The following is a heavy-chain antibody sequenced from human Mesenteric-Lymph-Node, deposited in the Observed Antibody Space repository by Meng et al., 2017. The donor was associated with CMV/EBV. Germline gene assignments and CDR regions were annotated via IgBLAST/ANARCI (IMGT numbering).Heavy chain of an antibody. CDR2: IKQDGSEK. CDR3: ARDPRIGSPDYFDH. J-gene: IGHJ4*02. CDR1: GFTFSSYW. Sequence: GESLKISCAGSGFTFSSYWMSWVRQAPGKGLEWVANIKQDGSEKYYVDSVKGRFTISRDSAKNSLYLQMDSLRVEDTAVYYCARDPRIGSPDYFDHWGQGVLVTVSS. V-gene: IGHV3-7*01. D-gene: IGHD1-26*01.